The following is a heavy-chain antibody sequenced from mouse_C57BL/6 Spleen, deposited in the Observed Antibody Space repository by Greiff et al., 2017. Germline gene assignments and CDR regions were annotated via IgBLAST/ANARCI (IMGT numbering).Heavy chain of an antibody. Sequence: EVHLVESGGGLVKPGGSLKLSCAASGFTFSSYAMSWVRQTPEKRLEWVATISDGGSYTYYPDNVKGRFTISRDNAKNNLYLQMSHLKSEDTAMYYCARDGGGPFAYWGQGTLVTVSA. CDR3: ARDGGGPFAY. J-gene: IGHJ3*01. CDR1: GFTFSSYA. V-gene: IGHV5-4*01. CDR2: ISDGGSYT. D-gene: IGHD1-1*02.